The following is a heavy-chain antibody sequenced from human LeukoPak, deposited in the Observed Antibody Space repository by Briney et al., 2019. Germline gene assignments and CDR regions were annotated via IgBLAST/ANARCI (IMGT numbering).Heavy chain of an antibody. J-gene: IGHJ4*02. CDR1: GYTFTGYY. CDR2: INPNSGGT. V-gene: IGHV1-2*02. CDR3: ARDRAYYYDSSGYYYVFDY. Sequence: ASVKVSCKASGYTFTGYYMHWVRQAPGQGLEWMGWINPNSGGTNYAQKFQGRVTMTRDTSISTAYMELSRLRSDGTAVYYCARDRAYYYDSSGYYYVFDYWGQGTLVTVSS. D-gene: IGHD3-22*01.